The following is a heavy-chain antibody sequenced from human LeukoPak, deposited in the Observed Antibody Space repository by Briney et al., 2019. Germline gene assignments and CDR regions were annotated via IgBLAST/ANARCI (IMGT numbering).Heavy chain of an antibody. V-gene: IGHV3-21*01. J-gene: IGHJ4*02. CDR2: ISSSSSYI. Sequence: GGSLRLSCAASGFTFSSYSMNWVRQAPGKGLEWVSSISSSSSYIYYADSVKGRFTISRDNAKNSLYLQMNSLRAEDTAVYYCARFLSYYYDSSGSTFDYWGQGTLVTVPS. CDR1: GFTFSSYS. CDR3: ARFLSYYYDSSGSTFDY. D-gene: IGHD3-22*01.